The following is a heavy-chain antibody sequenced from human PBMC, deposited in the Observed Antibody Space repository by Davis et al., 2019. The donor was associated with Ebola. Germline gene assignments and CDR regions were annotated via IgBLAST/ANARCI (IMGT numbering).Heavy chain of an antibody. CDR2: ISSSSSYI. CDR3: AKESNKAVALDV. V-gene: IGHV3-21*01. D-gene: IGHD6-19*01. J-gene: IGHJ6*04. CDR1: GFTFTSYW. Sequence: GESLKISCAASGFTFTSYWMHWVRQAPGKGLEWVSSISSSSSYIYYADSVKGRFTISRDNAKNSLYLQMNSLRPEDTAVYYCAKESNKAVALDVWGKGTTVTVSS.